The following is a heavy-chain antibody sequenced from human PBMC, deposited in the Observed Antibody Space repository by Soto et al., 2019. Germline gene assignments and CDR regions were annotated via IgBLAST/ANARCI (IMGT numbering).Heavy chain of an antibody. CDR1: GGTFSSYT. D-gene: IGHD3-10*01. CDR2: IIPILGIA. Sequence: GASVKVSCKASGGTFSSYTISWVRQAPGQGLEWMGRIIPILGIANYAQKFQGRVTITADKSTSTAYMELSSLRSEDTAVYYCARGPLKPRGVITFDYWGQGTLVTVSS. CDR3: ARGPLKPRGVITFDY. V-gene: IGHV1-69*02. J-gene: IGHJ4*02.